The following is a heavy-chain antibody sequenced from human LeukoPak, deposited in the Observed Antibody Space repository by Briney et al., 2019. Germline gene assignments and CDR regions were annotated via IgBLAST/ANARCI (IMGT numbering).Heavy chain of an antibody. J-gene: IGHJ4*02. CDR2: IIPIFGTA. Sequence: ASVKVSCEASGGTFSSYAISGVRQAPGQGLEWMGGIIPIFGTANYAQKFQGRVTITADESTSTAYMELSSLRSEDTAVYYCARGVRYSGYEEEFFDYWGQGTLVTVSS. CDR3: ARGVRYSGYEEEFFDY. V-gene: IGHV1-69*13. D-gene: IGHD5-12*01. CDR1: GGTFSSYA.